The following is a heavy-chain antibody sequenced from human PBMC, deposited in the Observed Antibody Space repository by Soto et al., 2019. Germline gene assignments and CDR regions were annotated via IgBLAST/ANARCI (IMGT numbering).Heavy chain of an antibody. V-gene: IGHV4-59*08. J-gene: IGHJ6*03. CDR2: IHYSGST. CDR3: ARLDYYYFLDV. Sequence: SETLSLTCTVSGASISSYYWTWIRQSPGRGLEWIGYIHYSGSTKYNPSLESRVTMSVDTSGSQFSLRLRSVTAADTAVYYCARLDYYYFLDVWGKGTMVTVAS. CDR1: GASISSYY.